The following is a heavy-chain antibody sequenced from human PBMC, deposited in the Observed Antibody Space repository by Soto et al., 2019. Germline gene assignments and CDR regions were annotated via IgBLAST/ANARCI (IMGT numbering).Heavy chain of an antibody. J-gene: IGHJ5*02. V-gene: IGHV3-74*01. D-gene: IGHD3-9*01. CDR2: VDSDGSGT. CDR1: GITFSGYW. Sequence: EVQLVESGGGSVQPGGSLRLSCVASGITFSGYWMHWVRQVPGKGLVWVARVDSDGSGTSYAESVKGRFTISRDNAKNTLYLQMNSLRVEDTAVYYCATVFEPWGQGIPVTVSS. CDR3: ATVFEP.